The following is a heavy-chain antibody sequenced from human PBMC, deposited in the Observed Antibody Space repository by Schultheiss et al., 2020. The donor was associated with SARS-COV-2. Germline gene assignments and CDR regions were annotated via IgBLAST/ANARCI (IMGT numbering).Heavy chain of an antibody. CDR2: ISSSSSYI. V-gene: IGHV3-21*01. CDR1: GFTFSSYA. D-gene: IGHD6-6*01. J-gene: IGHJ4*02. Sequence: GGSLRLSCAASGFTFSSYAMSWVRQAPGKGLEWVSSISSSSSYIYYADSVKGRFTISRDNAKNSLYLQMNSLRAEDTAVYYCAKDVEYINYWGQGTLVTVSS. CDR3: AKDVEYINY.